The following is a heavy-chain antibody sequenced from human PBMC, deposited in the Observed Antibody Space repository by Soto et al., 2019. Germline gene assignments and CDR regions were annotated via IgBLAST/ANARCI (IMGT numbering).Heavy chain of an antibody. CDR1: GGSISSGSHH. D-gene: IGHD4-4*01. CDR2: IYYNGNT. V-gene: IGHV4-39*01. Sequence: SETLSLTCALSGGSISSGSHHWGWIRQPPGKGLEWIGTIYYNGNTYYNPSLKSRVTLSVDMSTNQFSLKLTSVSATDTAVYYCARCPSHYDPNWFDSWGRGTLVTVSS. J-gene: IGHJ5*01. CDR3: ARCPSHYDPNWFDS.